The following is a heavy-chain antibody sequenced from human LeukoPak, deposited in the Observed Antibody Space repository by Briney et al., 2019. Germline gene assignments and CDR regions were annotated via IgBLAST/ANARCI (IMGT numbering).Heavy chain of an antibody. V-gene: IGHV3-9*01. CDR3: ARDQTYSGSGIYTYFDY. J-gene: IGHJ4*02. CDR1: GFNFDDYA. Sequence: GGSLRLSCAASGFNFDDYAMHWVRQAPGKGLEWVSGISWNSGSKGYADSVKGRFTISRDNAKNSLYLQMNSLRAEDTALYYCARDQTYSGSGIYTYFDYWGQGILVTVSS. CDR2: ISWNSGSK. D-gene: IGHD3-10*01.